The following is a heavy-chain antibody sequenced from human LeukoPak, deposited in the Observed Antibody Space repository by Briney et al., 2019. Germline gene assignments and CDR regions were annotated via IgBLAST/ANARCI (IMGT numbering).Heavy chain of an antibody. V-gene: IGHV4-34*01. CDR3: ASLYDFWSGYYKN. J-gene: IGHJ4*02. CDR2: INHSGST. Sequence: PSETLSLTCTVSGGSISSYYWSWIRQPPGKGLEWIGEINHSGSTNYNPSLKSRVTISVDTSKNQFSLKLSSVTAADTAVYYCASLYDFWSGYYKNWGQGTLVTVSS. D-gene: IGHD3-3*01. CDR1: GGSISSYY.